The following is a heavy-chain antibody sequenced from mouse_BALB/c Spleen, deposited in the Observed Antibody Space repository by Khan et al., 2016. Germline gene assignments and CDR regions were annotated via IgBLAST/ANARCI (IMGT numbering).Heavy chain of an antibody. CDR1: GYTFTSYY. CDR3: ARRCPITTVVLTTYYFDY. J-gene: IGHJ2*01. CDR2: IYPGDGST. Sequence: QVQLQQSGPELVKPGASVKMSCKASGYTFTSYYIHWVKQRPGQGLEWIGWIYPGDGSTKYNEKFKGKTTLTADKSSSTAYMLLSSLTSEDSAIYFCARRCPITTVVLTTYYFDYWGQGTTLTVSS. V-gene: IGHV1S56*01. D-gene: IGHD1-1*01.